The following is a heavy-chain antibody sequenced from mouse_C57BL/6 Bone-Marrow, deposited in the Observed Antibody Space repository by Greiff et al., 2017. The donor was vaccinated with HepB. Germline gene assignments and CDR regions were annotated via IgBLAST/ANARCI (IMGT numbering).Heavy chain of an antibody. D-gene: IGHD2-2*01. J-gene: IGHJ3*01. Sequence: QVQLQQSGAELARPGASVKLSCKASGYTFTSYGISWVKQRTGQGLEWIGVIYPRSGNTYYNEKFKGKATLTADKSSSTAYMELRSLTSEDSAVYFCARERGYGPFAYWGQGTLVTVSA. V-gene: IGHV1-81*01. CDR2: IYPRSGNT. CDR3: ARERGYGPFAY. CDR1: GYTFTSYG.